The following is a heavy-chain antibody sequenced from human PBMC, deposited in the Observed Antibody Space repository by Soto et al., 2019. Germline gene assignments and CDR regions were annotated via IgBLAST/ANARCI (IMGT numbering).Heavy chain of an antibody. CDR3: ARHHGPTTSENWFDP. J-gene: IGHJ5*02. Sequence: ASVKVSCKASGYTFFTYDISWVRQAPGQGLEWMGWISTYSGDTKYAQKFQGRVTMTTDTSTTTAYLELRSLRSDDTAVYYCARHHGPTTSENWFDPWGQGTLVSVPQ. CDR2: ISTYSGDT. D-gene: IGHD5-12*01. CDR1: GYTFFTYD. V-gene: IGHV1-18*01.